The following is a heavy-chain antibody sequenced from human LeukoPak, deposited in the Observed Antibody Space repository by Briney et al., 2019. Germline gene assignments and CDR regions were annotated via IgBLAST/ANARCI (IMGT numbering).Heavy chain of an antibody. CDR2: IGGSGGST. Sequence: GGSLRLSCAASGFTFSSYAMSWVRQAPGKGLEWVSAIGGSGGSTYYADSVKGRFTISRDNSKNTLYLQMNSLRAEDTAVYYCAKIRRITIFGVVQNWFDPWGQGTLVTVSS. CDR3: AKIRRITIFGVVQNWFDP. J-gene: IGHJ5*02. D-gene: IGHD3-3*01. CDR1: GFTFSSYA. V-gene: IGHV3-23*01.